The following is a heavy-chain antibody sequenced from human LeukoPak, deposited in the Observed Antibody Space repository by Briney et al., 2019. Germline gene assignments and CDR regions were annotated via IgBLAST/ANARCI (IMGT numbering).Heavy chain of an antibody. V-gene: IGHV4-39*07. D-gene: IGHD5-24*01. J-gene: IGHJ5*02. Sequence: SETLSLTCTVSGGSISSSIYYWGWIRQPPGKGLEWIVSIFYSGTTYCNPSLKSRLTISVDTSKNQFSLKLGSVTAADTAVYYCARDLGSQMATISDWFDPGGQGTLVTVSS. CDR1: GGSISSSIYY. CDR2: IFYSGTT. CDR3: ARDLGSQMATISDWFDP.